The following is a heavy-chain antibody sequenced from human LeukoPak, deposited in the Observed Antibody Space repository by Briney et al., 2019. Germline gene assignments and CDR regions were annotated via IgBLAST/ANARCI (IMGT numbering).Heavy chain of an antibody. Sequence: GGSLRLSCAASGFTFSSYAMSWVRQAPGKGLEWVSAISGGGGSTYYADSVKGRFTISRDNSKNTLYLQMNSLRAEDTAVYYCAKGAEITFGGVIVSEDCWGQGTLVTVSS. CDR2: ISGGGGST. CDR3: AKGAEITFGGVIVSEDC. V-gene: IGHV3-23*01. J-gene: IGHJ4*02. CDR1: GFTFSSYA. D-gene: IGHD3-16*02.